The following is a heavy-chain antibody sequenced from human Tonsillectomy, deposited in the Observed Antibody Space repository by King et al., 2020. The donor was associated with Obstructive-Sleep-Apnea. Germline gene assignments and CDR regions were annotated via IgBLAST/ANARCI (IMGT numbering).Heavy chain of an antibody. CDR1: GFTLSDYY. J-gene: IGHJ4*02. Sequence: VQLVESGGGLVKPGGSLRLSCAASGFTLSDYYMSWIRQAPGKGLEWVAYISTSGNTRYYADSVKGRFTISRENAKNSMYLQMNSLRAEDTAVYYCARHMVRGANNYWGQGTLVTVSS. CDR3: ARHMVRGANNY. CDR2: ISTSGNTR. V-gene: IGHV3-11*01. D-gene: IGHD3-10*01.